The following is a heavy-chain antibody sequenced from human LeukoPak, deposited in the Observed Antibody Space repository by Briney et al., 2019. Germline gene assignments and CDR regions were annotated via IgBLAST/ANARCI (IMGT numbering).Heavy chain of an antibody. V-gene: IGHV1-18*01. CDR3: ARGSTARYYYDSNGYYRGPVDY. CDR1: GYTFTTFG. Sequence: ASVKVSCKASGYTFTTFGISWVRQAPGQGLEWMGWISGYNGHTNYAQKLQGRVSMTTDTSTSTAYMELRNLRSDDTAVYYCARGSTARYYYDSNGYYRGPVDYWGQGTLVTVSS. CDR2: ISGYNGHT. D-gene: IGHD3-22*01. J-gene: IGHJ4*02.